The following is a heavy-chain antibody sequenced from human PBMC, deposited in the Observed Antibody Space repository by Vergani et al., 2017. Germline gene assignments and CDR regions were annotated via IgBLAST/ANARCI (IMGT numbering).Heavy chain of an antibody. Sequence: QVQLQESGPGLVKPSQTLSLTCSVSGDSISSGVYYWNWIRQHPGKGLEWIGYIYSTVSTHHNPSLRRRINMSVDTSKTQFSLILNSVTAADTAMYYCARMGGYDEGDAFRIGYFDSWGPGILVTVSS. CDR3: ARMGGYDEGDAFRIGYFDS. V-gene: IGHV4-31*03. J-gene: IGHJ4*02. D-gene: IGHD3-22*01. CDR2: IYSTVST. CDR1: GDSISSGVYY.